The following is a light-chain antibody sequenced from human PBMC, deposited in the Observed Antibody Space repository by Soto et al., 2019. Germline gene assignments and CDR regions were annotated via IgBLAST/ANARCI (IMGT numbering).Light chain of an antibody. V-gene: IGKV1-39*01. J-gene: IGKJ1*01. CDR3: QQRYSHPRT. CDR2: AAT. CDR1: QSISSS. Sequence: DIQMTQSPSSLSASVGDRVTITCRASQSISSSLNWYQHKPGKAPNLLIYAATTLQSGFPSRFSGSGSGTDFALTIISLQPEDFATDSCQQRYSHPRTFGHGTTVEIK.